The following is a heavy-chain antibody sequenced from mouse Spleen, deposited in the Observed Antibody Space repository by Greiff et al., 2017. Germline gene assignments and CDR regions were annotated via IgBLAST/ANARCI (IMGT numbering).Heavy chain of an antibody. CDR2: INPGSGGT. D-gene: IGHD2-1*01. CDR3: ARFGNYVDYFDY. Sequence: VQLVESGAELVRPGTSVKVSCKASGYAFTNYLIEWVKQRPGQGLEWIGVINPGSGGTNYNEKFKGKATLTADKSSSTAYMQLSSLTSDDSAVYFCARFGNYVDYFDYWGQGTTLTVSS. J-gene: IGHJ2*01. CDR1: GYAFTNYL. V-gene: IGHV1-54*01.